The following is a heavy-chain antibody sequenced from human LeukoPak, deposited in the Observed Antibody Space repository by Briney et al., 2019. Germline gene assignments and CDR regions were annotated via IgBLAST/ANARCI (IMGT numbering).Heavy chain of an antibody. Sequence: ASVKVSCKVSGYTLTELSMHWVRQAPGQGLEWMGWISAYNGNTNYAQKLQGRVTMTTDTSTSTAYMELRSLRSDDTAVYYCARDEAYIVLMVYAIGAFDIWGQGTMVTVSS. V-gene: IGHV1-18*01. J-gene: IGHJ3*02. CDR1: GYTLTELS. D-gene: IGHD2-8*01. CDR2: ISAYNGNT. CDR3: ARDEAYIVLMVYAIGAFDI.